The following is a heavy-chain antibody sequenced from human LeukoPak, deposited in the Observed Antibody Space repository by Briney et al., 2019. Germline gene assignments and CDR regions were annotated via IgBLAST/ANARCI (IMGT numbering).Heavy chain of an antibody. D-gene: IGHD6-13*01. V-gene: IGHV3-30*04. CDR2: ISYDGSNK. CDR3: ARDATTAVGWVYMDV. J-gene: IGHJ6*03. Sequence: GGSLRLSCAASGFTFSSYAMHWVRQAPGKGLEWVAVISYDGSNKYYADSMKGRFTISRDNSKNTLYLQMNSLTAEDTGLYYCARDATTAVGWVYMDVWGKGTTVTISS. CDR1: GFTFSSYA.